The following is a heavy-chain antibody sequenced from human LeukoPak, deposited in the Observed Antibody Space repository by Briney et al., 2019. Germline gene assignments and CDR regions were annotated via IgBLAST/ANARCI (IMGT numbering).Heavy chain of an antibody. D-gene: IGHD3-22*01. CDR3: ARRYYDSSGSYAFDI. CDR1: GGSISSHY. J-gene: IGHJ3*02. CDR2: IYTSGST. V-gene: IGHV4-4*07. Sequence: PSETLSLTCTVSGGSISSHYWSWIRQPAGKGLEWIGRIYTSGSTNYNPSLKSRVTMSVDTSKNQFSLKLSSVTAADTAVYYCARRYYDSSGSYAFDIWGQGTMVTVSS.